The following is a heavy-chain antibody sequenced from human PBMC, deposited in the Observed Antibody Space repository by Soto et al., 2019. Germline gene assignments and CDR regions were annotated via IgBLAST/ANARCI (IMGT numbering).Heavy chain of an antibody. J-gene: IGHJ4*02. CDR2: IFPNGRDK. D-gene: IGHD1-26*01. CDR1: GFNFNTYF. CDR3: ARDDEHGSNCDLAS. V-gene: IGHV3-30*13. Sequence: QVQLVQSGGGVVQPVRSLRLSCAASGFNFNTYFMHWVRQAPGKGLEWVAMIFPNGRDKEYADSVKGRFTISRDNSHNRMYLQMDSLKHEDTAVYYCARDDEHGSNCDLASWGQGALVTVSS.